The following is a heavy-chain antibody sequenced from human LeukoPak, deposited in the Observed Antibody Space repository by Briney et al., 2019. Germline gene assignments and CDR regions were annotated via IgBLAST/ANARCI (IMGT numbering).Heavy chain of an antibody. CDR1: GFTFSSYS. CDR2: ISSSSSTI. Sequence: PEGSLRLSGAASGFTFSSYSMNWVRQAPGKGLEWVSYISSSSSTIYYADSVKGRFTISRDNAKNSLYLQMNSLRAEDTAVYYCARDRPDRGSFQFDYWGQGTLVTVSS. J-gene: IGHJ4*02. V-gene: IGHV3-48*04. D-gene: IGHD1-26*01. CDR3: ARDRPDRGSFQFDY.